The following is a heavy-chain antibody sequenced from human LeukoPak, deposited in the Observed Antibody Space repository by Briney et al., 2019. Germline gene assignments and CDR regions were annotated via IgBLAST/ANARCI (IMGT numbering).Heavy chain of an antibody. CDR1: GFTFSSYS. CDR2: ISGSSSYI. D-gene: IGHD3-3*01. CDR3: ARDATITIFGVVQPGGFDP. Sequence: PGGSLRLSCAASGFTFSSYSMNWVRQAPGKGLEWVSSISGSSSYIYYADSVKGRFTISRDNAKNSLYLQMNSLRAEDTAVYYCARDATITIFGVVQPGGFDPWGQGTLVTVSS. V-gene: IGHV3-21*01. J-gene: IGHJ5*02.